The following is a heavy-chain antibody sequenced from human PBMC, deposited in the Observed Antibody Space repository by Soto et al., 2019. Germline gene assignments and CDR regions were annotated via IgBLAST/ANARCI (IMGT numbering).Heavy chain of an antibody. J-gene: IGHJ6*02. V-gene: IGHV6-1*01. D-gene: IGHD2-15*01. CDR3: ARSEEDSDYYYYGLDV. CDR2: TYYRSRRYS. CDR1: GDSVSSSSVA. Sequence: SQTLSLTCVISGDSVSSSSVAWNWVRQSPSRGLEWLGRTYYRSRRYSDFAVSVRGRIVINADTSKNQFSLQLNSVTPEDTAVYFCARSEEDSDYYYYGLDVWGQGTTVTVSS.